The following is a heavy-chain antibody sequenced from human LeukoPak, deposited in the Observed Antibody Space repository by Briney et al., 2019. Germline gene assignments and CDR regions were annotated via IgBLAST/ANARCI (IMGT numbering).Heavy chain of an antibody. D-gene: IGHD4-11*01. J-gene: IGHJ4*02. CDR2: IWYDGSNK. V-gene: IGHV3-33*01. CDR3: ARSPATTVTTRYFDY. CDR1: GFTFSSYG. Sequence: PGGSLRLSCAASGFTFSSYGMHWVRQAPGKGLEWVAVIWYDGSNKYYADSVKGRFTISRDNSKNTLYLQMNSPRAEDTAVYYCARSPATTVTTRYFDYWGQGTLVTVSS.